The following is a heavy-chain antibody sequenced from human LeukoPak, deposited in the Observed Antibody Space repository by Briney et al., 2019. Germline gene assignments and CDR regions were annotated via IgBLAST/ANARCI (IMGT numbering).Heavy chain of an antibody. J-gene: IGHJ4*02. CDR1: GYTFTSYD. CDR2: MNPNSGNT. V-gene: IGHV1-8*01. Sequence: ASVKVSCKASGYTFTSYDINWVRQATGQGLEWMGWMNPNSGNTGYAQKFQGRVTMTRNTSISTAYMELSSLRSEDTAVYYCASIRNTYYYGSGSYYNEMDDYWGQGTLVTVSS. CDR3: ASIRNTYYYGSGSYYNEMDDY. D-gene: IGHD3-10*01.